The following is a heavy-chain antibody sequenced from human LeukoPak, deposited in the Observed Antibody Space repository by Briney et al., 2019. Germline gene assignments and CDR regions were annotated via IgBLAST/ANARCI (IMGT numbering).Heavy chain of an antibody. CDR1: GXSFSGYF. Sequence: PSETLSLTCAVYGXSFSGYFWTWIRQPPGKGLEWIGEIYHDGIANYNPSLKSRVTISVDTSKNQFSLKLSSVTAADTGVYYCARQVLGPWIQLWTDYWGQGTLVTVSS. J-gene: IGHJ4*02. CDR3: ARQVLGPWIQLWTDY. V-gene: IGHV4-34*01. D-gene: IGHD5-18*01. CDR2: IYHDGIA.